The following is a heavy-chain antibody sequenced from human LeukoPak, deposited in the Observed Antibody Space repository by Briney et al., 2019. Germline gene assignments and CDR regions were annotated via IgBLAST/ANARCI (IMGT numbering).Heavy chain of an antibody. D-gene: IGHD3-22*01. CDR1: GYTFTGYY. J-gene: IGHJ4*02. CDR3: ARATYYYDSSGYYPMYCFDY. Sequence: GASVKVSCKASGYTFTGYYMHWVRQAPGQGLEWMGWINPNSGGTNYAQKFQGRVTMTRDTSISTAYMELSRLRSDDTAVYYCARATYYYDSSGYYPMYCFDYWGQGTLVTVSS. V-gene: IGHV1-2*02. CDR2: INPNSGGT.